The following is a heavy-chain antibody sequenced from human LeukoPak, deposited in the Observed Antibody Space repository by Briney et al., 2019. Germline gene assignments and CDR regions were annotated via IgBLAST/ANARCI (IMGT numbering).Heavy chain of an antibody. V-gene: IGHV3-21*01. J-gene: IGHJ4*02. D-gene: IGHD3-22*01. CDR2: ISSSSSYI. Sequence: GGSLRLSCAASGFTFSSYSMNWVRQAPGKGLEWVSSISSSSSYIYYADSVKGRFTISRDNAKNSLYLQMNSLRAEDTAVYYCARDPTDYYDSSGDYWGQGTLVTVSS. CDR1: GFTFSSYS. CDR3: ARDPTDYYDSSGDY.